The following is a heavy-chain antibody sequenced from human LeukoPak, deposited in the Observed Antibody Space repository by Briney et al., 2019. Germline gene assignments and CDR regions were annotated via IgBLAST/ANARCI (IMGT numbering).Heavy chain of an antibody. D-gene: IGHD1-26*01. CDR2: TYYRSKWYY. J-gene: IGHJ4*02. CDR3: ARDPVGGSTIFDY. Sequence: SQTLSLTCALSGGSLSSNSASWHWLRQSPSRGLEWLGRTYYRSKWYYDYAVAVKSRISINPDTSKNQFSLQLSSVTPEDTAVYYCARDPVGGSTIFDYWGQGTLVTVSS. CDR1: GGSLSSNSAS. V-gene: IGHV6-1*01.